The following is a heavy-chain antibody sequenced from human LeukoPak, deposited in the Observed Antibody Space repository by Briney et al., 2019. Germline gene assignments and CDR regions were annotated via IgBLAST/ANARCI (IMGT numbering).Heavy chain of an antibody. CDR3: ARDRWGRFIDYMDV. J-gene: IGHJ6*03. Sequence: ASVKVSCKASGYTFTSYGISWVRQAPGQGLEWMGWISAYNGNTNYAQKLQGRVTMTTDTSTSTAYMELRSLRSDDTAVYYCARDRWGRFIDYMDVWGKGTTVTVSS. V-gene: IGHV1-18*01. CDR2: ISAYNGNT. CDR1: GYTFTSYG. D-gene: IGHD5-24*01.